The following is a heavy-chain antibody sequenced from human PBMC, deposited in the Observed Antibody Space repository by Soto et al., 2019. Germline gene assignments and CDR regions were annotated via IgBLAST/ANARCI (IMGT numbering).Heavy chain of an antibody. CDR2: IYWDDDE. D-gene: IGHD2-15*01. CDR3: AHRGYCTGGSCFSSANWFKP. V-gene: IGHV2-5*02. CDR1: GFSLSTSGVG. J-gene: IGHJ5*02. Sequence: SGPTLVNPTQTLTLTCTFSGFSLSTSGVGVGWIRQPPGKAPEWLALIYWDDDERYSPSLKNRLTITKDTSKNQVVLTMTNMDPVDTATYYCAHRGYCTGGSCFSSANWFKPWGQGTRVTVSS.